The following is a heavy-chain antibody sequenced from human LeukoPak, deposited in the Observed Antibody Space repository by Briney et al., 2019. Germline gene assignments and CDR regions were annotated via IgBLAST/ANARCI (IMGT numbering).Heavy chain of an antibody. CDR1: GLTFSSYS. CDR3: ARDFYHDSSGSSFDY. D-gene: IGHD3-22*01. J-gene: IGHJ4*02. Sequence: GGSLRLSCAASGLTFSSYSMNWVRQAPGKGLEWVSSISSSSSYIYYADSVKGRFTISRDNAKNSLYLQMNSLRAEDTAVYYCARDFYHDSSGSSFDYWGQGTLVTVSS. V-gene: IGHV3-21*01. CDR2: ISSSSSYI.